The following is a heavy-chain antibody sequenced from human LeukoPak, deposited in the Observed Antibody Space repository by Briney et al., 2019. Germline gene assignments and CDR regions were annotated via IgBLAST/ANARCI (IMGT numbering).Heavy chain of an antibody. CDR3: ASPEGGYSYGYVY. V-gene: IGHV1-69*13. J-gene: IGHJ4*02. CDR2: IIPIFGTA. CDR1: GGTFSSYA. Sequence: GASVKVSCKASGGTFSSYAISWVRQAPGQGLEWMGGIIPIFGTANYAQKFQGRVTITADESTSTAYMEPSSLRSEDTAVYYCASPEGGYSYGYVYWGQGTLVTVSS. D-gene: IGHD5-18*01.